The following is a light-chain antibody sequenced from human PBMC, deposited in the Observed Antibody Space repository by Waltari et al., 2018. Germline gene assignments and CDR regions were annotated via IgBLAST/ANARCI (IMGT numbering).Light chain of an antibody. CDR2: DVN. CDR3: CSFAGSYTYV. J-gene: IGLJ1*01. CDR1: SRDVGGYDY. Sequence: QSALTPPRSVSGSPGQSVTISCAGTSRDVGGYDYVSWFQQHPGKVPKLLIYDVNERPSDVPDRSSGSKSANTASLTISGLQTEDEADYYCCSFAGSYTYVFGSGTRVTVL. V-gene: IGLV2-11*01.